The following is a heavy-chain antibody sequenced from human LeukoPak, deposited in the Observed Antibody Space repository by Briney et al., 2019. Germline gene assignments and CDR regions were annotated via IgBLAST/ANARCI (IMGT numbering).Heavy chain of an antibody. CDR2: IYYSGST. J-gene: IGHJ4*02. Sequence: SETLSLTCTVSGGSISSYYWSWIRQPPGKGLEWIGYIYYSGSTNYNPSLKSRVTISVDTSKNQFSLKLSSVTAADTAVYYCARGGGLHPFDYWGQGALVTVSS. CDR3: ARGGGLHPFDY. V-gene: IGHV4-59*01. D-gene: IGHD2-15*01. CDR1: GGSISSYY.